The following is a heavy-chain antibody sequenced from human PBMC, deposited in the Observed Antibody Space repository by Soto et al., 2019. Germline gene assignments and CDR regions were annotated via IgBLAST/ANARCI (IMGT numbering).Heavy chain of an antibody. CDR1: GFTFSYAW. Sequence: PGGSLRLSCVASGFTFSYAWMNWVRQAPGKGLEWVGRIKSKIDGGTIDYHAPVKGRFTVSRDDSRNTLYLQMNNLKTEDTALYYCSAQTYFATSGYYSAFDFGGQGTPVTVSS. V-gene: IGHV3-15*01. J-gene: IGHJ4*02. CDR3: SAQTYFATSGYYSAFDF. D-gene: IGHD3-22*01. CDR2: IKSKIDGGTI.